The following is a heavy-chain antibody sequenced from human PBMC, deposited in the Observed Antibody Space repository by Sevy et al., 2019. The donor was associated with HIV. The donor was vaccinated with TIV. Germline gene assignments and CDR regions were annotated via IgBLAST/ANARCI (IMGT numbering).Heavy chain of an antibody. D-gene: IGHD3-10*01. Sequence: GGSLRLSCAASGFTFSNAWMSWVRQAPGKGLEWVGRIKSKTDGGTTDYAAPVKGRFTISRNDSNNTLYLQMNSLKTEDTAVYYCTIYGSGATFDYWGQGTLVTVSS. CDR1: GFTFSNAW. CDR2: IKSKTDGGTT. J-gene: IGHJ4*02. CDR3: TIYGSGATFDY. V-gene: IGHV3-15*01.